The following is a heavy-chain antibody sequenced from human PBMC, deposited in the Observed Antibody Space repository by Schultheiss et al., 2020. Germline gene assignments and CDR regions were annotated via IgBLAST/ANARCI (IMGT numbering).Heavy chain of an antibody. J-gene: IGHJ4*02. CDR1: GGSFSGYY. CDR3: AKAAGYCSGGSCYHGDY. D-gene: IGHD2-15*01. Sequence: LSLTCAVYGGSFSGYYWSWIRQPPGKGLEWVAVISYDGSNKYYADSVKGRFTISRDNSKNTLYLQMNSLRAEDTAVYYCAKAAGYCSGGSCYHGDYWGQGTLVNGYS. CDR2: ISYDGSNK. V-gene: IGHV3-30*18.